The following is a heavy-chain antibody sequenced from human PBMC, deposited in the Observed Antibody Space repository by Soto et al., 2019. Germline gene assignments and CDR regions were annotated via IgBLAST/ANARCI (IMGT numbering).Heavy chain of an antibody. D-gene: IGHD6-13*01. CDR2: IKGGNGNT. CDR1: GYTFTIHA. Sequence: QVQLGQTWAEEKKPGASVKVSCKASGYTFTIHAMHWVRQSPGQRLEWMGWIKGGNGNTKYSQKLQGIVTITTDTSASTAYMELMSLRSVGTAVYSCARDGIAAAGTSWFDTWGQGTLVTVSS. CDR3: ARDGIAAAGTSWFDT. J-gene: IGHJ5*02. V-gene: IGHV1-3*05.